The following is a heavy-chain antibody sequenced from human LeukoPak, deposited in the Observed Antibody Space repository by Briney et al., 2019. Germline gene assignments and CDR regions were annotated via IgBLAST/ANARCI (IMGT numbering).Heavy chain of an antibody. V-gene: IGHV4-59*01. D-gene: IGHD6-13*01. CDR3: ARATPMDTSNWDSGSTEYYFDL. CDR1: GGSISTYY. CDR2: VFYSGHT. J-gene: IGHJ4*02. Sequence: SETLSLTCTVSGGSISTYYWSWIRQPPGKGLEWIGHVFYSGHTNYSPPLKTRVTISVDTSKNQFSLNLISMTAADTAVYYCARATPMDTSNWDSGSTEYYFDLWGQGTLVTVSS.